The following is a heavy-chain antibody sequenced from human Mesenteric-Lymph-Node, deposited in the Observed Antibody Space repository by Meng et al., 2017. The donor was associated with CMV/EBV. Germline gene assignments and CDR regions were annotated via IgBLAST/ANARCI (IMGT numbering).Heavy chain of an antibody. CDR1: GGSISSHY. J-gene: IGHJ6*02. CDR3: ARGGGSDIVVVPAAIKYYYGMDV. D-gene: IGHD2-2*02. Sequence: SETLSLTCTVSGGSISSHYWSWIRQPPGKGLEWIGYMYYSGSTKYNPSLKSRVIISVDTSKNQFSLKLSSVTAADTAVYYCARGGGSDIVVVPAAIKYYYGMDVWGQGTTVTVSS. V-gene: IGHV4-59*11. CDR2: MYYSGST.